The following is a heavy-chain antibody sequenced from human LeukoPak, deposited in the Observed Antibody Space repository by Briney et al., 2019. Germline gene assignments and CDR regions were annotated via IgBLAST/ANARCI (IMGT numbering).Heavy chain of an antibody. V-gene: IGHV3-23*01. CDR3: AKGNSGYSSGWYYHFFDY. Sequence: GGSLRLSCAASTFTFSSYAMSWVRQAPGKGLEWVSVISSSGGGTYYADSLKGRFTISRDNSKNTLYLQMNSLRAEDTAVYYCAKGNSGYSSGWYYHFFDYWGQGTLVTVSS. CDR2: ISSSGGGT. CDR1: TFTFSSYA. J-gene: IGHJ4*02. D-gene: IGHD6-19*01.